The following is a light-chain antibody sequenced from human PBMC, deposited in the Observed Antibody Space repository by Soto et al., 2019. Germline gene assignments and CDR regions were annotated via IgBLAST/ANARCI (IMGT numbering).Light chain of an antibody. J-gene: IGKJ2*01. V-gene: IGKV3-20*01. CDR2: STS. CDR1: QHVDRNY. CDR3: QQYVGSPGT. Sequence: ELVLTQSPGALSLSPGETATLSCRASQHVDRNYVAWYKQTPGQPPRLLIRSTSFRATGVPDRFSGSGSGTDFTLTISRLEPEDFGVYYCQQYVGSPGTFGLGTKLEIK.